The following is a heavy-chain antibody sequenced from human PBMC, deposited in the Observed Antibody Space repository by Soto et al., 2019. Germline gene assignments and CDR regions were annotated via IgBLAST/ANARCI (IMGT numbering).Heavy chain of an antibody. D-gene: IGHD6-6*01. CDR2: IHGGGNK. J-gene: IGHJ5*02. V-gene: IGHV3-53*01. CDR1: GLNVNINY. CDR3: ASGPTLAARLGWNYFDP. Sequence: EVQLVESGGTVIQPGESLRLSCATSGLNVNINYVTWVRQAPGKGLEWLSIIHGGGNKFYSYSVKGRFTISRDTSKNTVYLPMSSLTVDDTAVYYCASGPTLAARLGWNYFDPWGQGTLVTVSS.